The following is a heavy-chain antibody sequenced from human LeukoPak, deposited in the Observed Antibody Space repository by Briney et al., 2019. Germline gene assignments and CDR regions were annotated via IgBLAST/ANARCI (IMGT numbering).Heavy chain of an antibody. CDR3: ANSRFRSLSEGLFDY. CDR1: GFTFSNYN. Sequence: GGSLRLSCAASGFTFSNYNMHWVRRAPGKGLEWVALVSYDGNDKYYADSVRGRFTISRDNYRNTLYLQMNSLRTEDTAVYYCANSRFRSLSEGLFDYWGQGTLVTVSS. D-gene: IGHD3-3*01. CDR2: VSYDGNDK. J-gene: IGHJ4*02. V-gene: IGHV3-30*01.